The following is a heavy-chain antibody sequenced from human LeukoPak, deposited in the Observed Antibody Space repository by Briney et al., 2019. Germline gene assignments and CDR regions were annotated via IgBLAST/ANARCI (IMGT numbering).Heavy chain of an antibody. D-gene: IGHD1-26*01. CDR3: AKGLGPFDY. CDR2: TSGSGGST. CDR1: GFTFGSYA. J-gene: IGHJ4*02. Sequence: GGSQRLSYAASGFTFGSYAMSWVRQAPGKGLEWVSATSGSGGSTYYADSVKGRFTISRDNSKNTLYLQMNSLRAEDTAVYYCAKGLGPFDYWGQGTLVTVSS. V-gene: IGHV3-23*01.